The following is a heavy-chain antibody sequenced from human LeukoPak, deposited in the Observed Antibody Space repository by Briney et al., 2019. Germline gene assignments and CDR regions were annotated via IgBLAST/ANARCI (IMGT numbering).Heavy chain of an antibody. V-gene: IGHV3-9*01. CDR3: AKVTYYDFWSGYPQVSYFDY. CDR1: GFTFDDYA. J-gene: IGHJ4*02. D-gene: IGHD3-3*01. Sequence: PGRSLRLSCAASGFTFDDYAMHWVRQAPGKGLEWVSGISWNSGSIDYADSVKGRFTISRDNAKNSLYLQMNSLRAEDTALYYCAKVTYYDFWSGYPQVSYFDYWGQGTLVTVSS. CDR2: ISWNSGSI.